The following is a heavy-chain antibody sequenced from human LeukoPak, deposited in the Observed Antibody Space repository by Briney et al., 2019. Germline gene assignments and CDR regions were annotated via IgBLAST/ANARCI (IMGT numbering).Heavy chain of an antibody. CDR3: ARDGPRGYYDSSVQYIQH. J-gene: IGHJ1*01. CDR1: GGSFSGYY. D-gene: IGHD3-22*01. V-gene: IGHV4-59*01. Sequence: SETLSLTCAVYGGSFSGYYWSWIRQPPGKGLEWIGYIYSSGSTIYNPSLKSRLSMSVDTSKNQFSLKLSSVTAADTAVYYCARDGPRGYYDSSVQYIQHWGQGTLVTVSS. CDR2: IYSSGST.